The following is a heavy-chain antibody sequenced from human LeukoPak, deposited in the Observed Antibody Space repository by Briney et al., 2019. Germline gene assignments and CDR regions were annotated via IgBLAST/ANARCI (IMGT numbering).Heavy chain of an antibody. V-gene: IGHV3-23*01. J-gene: IGHJ4*02. CDR3: ARRLCSGGSCSSFDY. CDR1: GFSFCNYL. CDR2: IRGNGGGT. D-gene: IGHD2-15*01. Sequence: PGGSLRLSCAASGFSFCNYLMSWIRQAPVKGLEWVSTIRGNGGGTYYADSVKGRFTISRDNSKNTLYLQMNSLRAEDTALYYCARRLCSGGSCSSFDYWGQGTLVTVSS.